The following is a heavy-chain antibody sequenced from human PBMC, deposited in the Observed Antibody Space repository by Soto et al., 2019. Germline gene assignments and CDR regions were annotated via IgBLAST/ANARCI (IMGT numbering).Heavy chain of an antibody. CDR2: ISPGDSET. V-gene: IGHV5-51*01. D-gene: IGHD2-8*02. Sequence: VESLKISCTASGYSFTNYWIGWVRQRPGKGPEWMGIISPGDSETRYSPSFQGQATTSDDQSTSTAYLVWSSLKASATALYFCAGSIFYWDMDVWGQGTTVTVSS. CDR3: AGSIFYWDMDV. J-gene: IGHJ6*02. CDR1: GYSFTNYW.